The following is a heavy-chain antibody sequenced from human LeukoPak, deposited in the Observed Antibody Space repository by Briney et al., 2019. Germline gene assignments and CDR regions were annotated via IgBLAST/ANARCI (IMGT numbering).Heavy chain of an antibody. CDR2: ISYDGSNK. V-gene: IGHV3-33*05. CDR1: GFTFSSCR. Sequence: SLTQSCAGSGFTFSSCRMHQVRQPPGRGVEWVAVISYDGSNKYYADSVKGRFTISRDNSKNTLYLQMNSLRAEDTAVYYCARDLLHMDVWGQGTTVTVSS. CDR3: ARDLLHMDV. D-gene: IGHD2-15*01. J-gene: IGHJ6*02.